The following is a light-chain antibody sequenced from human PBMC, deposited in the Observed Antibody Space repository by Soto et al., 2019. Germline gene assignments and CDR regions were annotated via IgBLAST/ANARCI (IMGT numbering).Light chain of an antibody. Sequence: DIQMTQSPSSLSASVGDRVTITCRASQSITNSLNWYQHKPGKAPTLVVYAASSLQSGVPSRFSGSGSGTDFTLTISSLXXEXXXXYFCQQGHSMPFTFGPGTKVDIK. CDR3: QQGHSMPFT. J-gene: IGKJ3*01. CDR2: AAS. V-gene: IGKV1-39*01. CDR1: QSITNS.